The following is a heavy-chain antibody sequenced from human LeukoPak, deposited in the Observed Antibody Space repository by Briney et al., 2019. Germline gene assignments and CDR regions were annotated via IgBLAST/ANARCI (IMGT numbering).Heavy chain of an antibody. D-gene: IGHD3-22*01. CDR1: GYTFTSYY. V-gene: IGHV1-46*01. CDR2: INPSGGST. Sequence: ASVKVSCKASGYTFTSYYMHWVRQAPGQGLEWMGIINPSGGSTSYAQKFQGRVTMTRDTSTSTVYMELSSLGSEDTAVYYCARGGRNSLYYDSSGLPGIDYWGQGTLVTVSS. J-gene: IGHJ4*02. CDR3: ARGGRNSLYYDSSGLPGIDY.